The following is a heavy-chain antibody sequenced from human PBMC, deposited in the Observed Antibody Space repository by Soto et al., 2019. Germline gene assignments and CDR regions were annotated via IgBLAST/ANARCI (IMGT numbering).Heavy chain of an antibody. J-gene: IGHJ5*02. CDR3: ARDHSGYSYGYNWFDP. CDR1: GYIFTNYG. D-gene: IGHD5-18*01. V-gene: IGHV1-18*01. Sequence: GASVKVSCKASGYIFTNYGISWVRQAPGQGLEWMGWISAYNGNTNYAQKLQGRVTMTTDTSTSTAYMELRSLRSDDRAVYYCARDHSGYSYGYNWFDPWGQGTLVTAPQ. CDR2: ISAYNGNT.